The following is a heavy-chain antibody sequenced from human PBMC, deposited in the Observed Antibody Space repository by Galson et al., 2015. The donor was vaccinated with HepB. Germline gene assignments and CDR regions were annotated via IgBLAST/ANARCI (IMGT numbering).Heavy chain of an antibody. CDR2: TYYRSKWYN. Sequence: CAISGDSVSSNSAAWNWIRQSPSRGLEWLGRTYYRSKWYNDYAVSVKSRITINPDTSKNQFSLQLNSVTPEDTAVYYCARLAGVQGYSSSWYLEYYYYGMDVWGQGTPVTVSS. V-gene: IGHV6-1*01. D-gene: IGHD6-13*01. CDR1: GDSVSSNSAA. J-gene: IGHJ6*02. CDR3: ARLAGVQGYSSSWYLEYYYYGMDV.